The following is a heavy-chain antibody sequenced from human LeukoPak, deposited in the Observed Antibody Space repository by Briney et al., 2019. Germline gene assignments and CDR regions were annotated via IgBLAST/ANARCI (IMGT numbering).Heavy chain of an antibody. J-gene: IGHJ4*02. CDR1: GFTFSNYW. Sequence: GGSLSLSCSASGFTFSNYWMNWIRQAPGKGLEWVANMNQDGSGKYYVDSMKGRFTISRDNAKNSLYLQMNSLRAEDTAVYFCASLSLFSNGDYWGQGILVTVSS. D-gene: IGHD2-8*01. V-gene: IGHV3-7*02. CDR3: ASLSLFSNGDY. CDR2: MNQDGSGK.